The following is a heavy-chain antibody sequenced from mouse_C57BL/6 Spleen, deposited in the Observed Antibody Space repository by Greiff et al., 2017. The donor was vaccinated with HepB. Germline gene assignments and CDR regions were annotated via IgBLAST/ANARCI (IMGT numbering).Heavy chain of an antibody. CDR1: GYTFTDYY. CDR3: ARGRTRYFVV. V-gene: IGHV1-26*01. Sequence: EVQLQQSGPELVKPGASVKISCKASGYTFTDYYMNWVKQSHGKSLEWIGDINPNNGGTSYNQKFKGKATLTVDKSSSTAYMELRSLTSEDSAVYYCARGRTRYFVVWGTGTTVTVSS. CDR2: INPNNGGT. J-gene: IGHJ1*03.